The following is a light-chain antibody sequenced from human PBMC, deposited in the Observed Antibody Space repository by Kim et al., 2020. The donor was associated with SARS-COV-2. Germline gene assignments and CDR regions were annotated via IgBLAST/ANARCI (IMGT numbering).Light chain of an antibody. CDR3: CSYAGRVGVWV. CDR2: DVD. V-gene: IGLV2-11*01. CDR1: SSDIGGYNY. J-gene: IGLJ1*01. Sequence: QSALTQPRSVSGSPGQSVTISCTGTSSDIGGYNYVSWYQQHPGKAPKLLICDVDKRPSGVPDRFSGSKSGNTASLTISGLQADDEADYFCCSYAGRVGVWVVGTGAKV.